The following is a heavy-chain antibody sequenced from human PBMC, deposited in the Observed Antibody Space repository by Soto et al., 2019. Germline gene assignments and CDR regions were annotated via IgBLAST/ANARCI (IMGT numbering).Heavy chain of an antibody. CDR3: ARGGYSGSHSFDAFDI. Sequence: GGSLRLSCAASGFTFSSYAMHWVRQAPGKGLEWVAVISYDGSNKYYADSVKGRFTISRDNSKNTLYLQMNSLRAEDTAVYYCARGGYSGSHSFDAFDIWGQGTMVTVSS. J-gene: IGHJ3*02. CDR2: ISYDGSNK. CDR1: GFTFSSYA. D-gene: IGHD1-26*01. V-gene: IGHV3-30-3*01.